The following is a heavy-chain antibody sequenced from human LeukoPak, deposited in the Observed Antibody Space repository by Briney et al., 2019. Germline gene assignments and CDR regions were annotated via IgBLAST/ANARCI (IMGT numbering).Heavy chain of an antibody. CDR2: IYPGDSDT. Sequence: LGESLKISCQGSGYSFTSYWIGWVRQVPGKGLEWMGIIYPGDSDTRYSPSFQGQVTISAGKSISTAYLQWSSLKASDTAMYYCARPGGIAVAVPDAFDIWGQGTMVTVSS. J-gene: IGHJ3*02. CDR1: GYSFTSYW. CDR3: ARPGGIAVAVPDAFDI. V-gene: IGHV5-51*01. D-gene: IGHD6-19*01.